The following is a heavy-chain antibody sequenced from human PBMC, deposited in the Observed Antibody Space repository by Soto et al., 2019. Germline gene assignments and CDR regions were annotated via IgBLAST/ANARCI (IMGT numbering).Heavy chain of an antibody. CDR1: GFTFSSYW. V-gene: IGHV3-7*02. CDR3: AIPTAHGAFDI. Sequence: PGGSLRLSCAASGFTFSSYWMSWVRQAPGKGLEWVANIKQDGSEKYYVDSVKGRFTISRDNAKNSLYLQMNSLRAEDTAVYYSAIPTAHGAFDIWGQGTMVTVSS. CDR2: IKQDGSEK. D-gene: IGHD4-17*01. J-gene: IGHJ3*02.